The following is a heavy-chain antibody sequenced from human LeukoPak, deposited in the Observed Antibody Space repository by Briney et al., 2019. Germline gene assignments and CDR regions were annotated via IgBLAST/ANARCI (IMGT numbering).Heavy chain of an antibody. D-gene: IGHD2-15*01. J-gene: IGHJ5*02. CDR2: ISGSGGST. CDR1: GFTFSSYA. V-gene: IGHV3-23*01. CDR3: ATLNRPLGYCGGGSCYSPP. Sequence: GGSLRLSCAASGFTFSSYAMSWVRQAPGKGLEWVSAISGSGGSTYYADSVKGRFTISRDNSKNTLYLQMNSLRAEDTAVYYCATLNRPLGYCGGGSCYSPPWGQGTLVTVSS.